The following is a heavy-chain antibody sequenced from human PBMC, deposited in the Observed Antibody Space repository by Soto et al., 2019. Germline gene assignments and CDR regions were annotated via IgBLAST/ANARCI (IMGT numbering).Heavy chain of an antibody. J-gene: IGHJ6*02. D-gene: IGHD3-3*01. V-gene: IGHV1-18*01. CDR2: ISAYNGNT. CDR3: ARDLAAAAILSDFWSGYPGGMDV. Sequence: ASVKVSCKASGYTFTSYGISWVRQAPGQGLEWMGWISAYNGNTNYAQKLQGRVTMTTDTSTSTAYMERRSLRSDDTAVYYCARDLAAAAILSDFWSGYPGGMDVWGQGTTVTVSS. CDR1: GYTFTSYG.